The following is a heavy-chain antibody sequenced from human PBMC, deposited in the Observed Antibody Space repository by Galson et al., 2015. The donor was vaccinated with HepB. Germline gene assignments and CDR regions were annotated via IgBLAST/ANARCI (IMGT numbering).Heavy chain of an antibody. CDR2: IKSRTDGGTT. CDR3: AKDDYGGNSWLSLGY. J-gene: IGHJ4*02. CDR1: GITFSTYA. Sequence: SLRLSCAASGITFSTYAMSWVRQAPGKGLEWVGRIKSRTDGGTTDYAAPVKGRFTISRDDSKNTLYPQMSSLRAEDTAVYYCAKDDYGGNSWLSLGYWGQGTLVTVSS. V-gene: IGHV3-15*01. D-gene: IGHD4-23*01.